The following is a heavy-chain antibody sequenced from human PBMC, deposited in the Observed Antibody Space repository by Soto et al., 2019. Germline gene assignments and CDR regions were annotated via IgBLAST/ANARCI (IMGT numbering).Heavy chain of an antibody. J-gene: IGHJ4*02. CDR1: GFTFSDHY. D-gene: IGHD6-13*01. CDR2: TRNKANSYTT. V-gene: IGHV3-72*01. CDR3: ARGHSSSWYYFDY. Sequence: EVQLVESGGGLVQPGGSLRLSCAASGFTFSDHYMDWVRQAPGKGLEWVGRTRNKANSYTTEYAASVKGRFTISRDDSKNSLYLQMNSLKTGDTAVYYCARGHSSSWYYFDYWGKGTLVTVSS.